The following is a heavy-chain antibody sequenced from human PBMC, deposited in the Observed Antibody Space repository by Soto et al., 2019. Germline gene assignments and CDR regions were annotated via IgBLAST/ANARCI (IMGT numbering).Heavy chain of an antibody. CDR1: GFTFSSYS. CDR2: ISSSSSYI. V-gene: IGHV3-21*01. Sequence: GGSLRLSCAASGFTFSSYSMNWVRQAPGKGLEWVSSISSSSSYIYYADSVKGRFTISRDNAKNSLYLQMNSRRAEDTAVYYCARPCSGGSCYSTRAAFDIWGQGTMVTVSS. J-gene: IGHJ3*02. D-gene: IGHD2-15*01. CDR3: ARPCSGGSCYSTRAAFDI.